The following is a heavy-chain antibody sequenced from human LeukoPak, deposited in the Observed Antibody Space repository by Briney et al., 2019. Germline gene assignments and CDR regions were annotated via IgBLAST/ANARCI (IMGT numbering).Heavy chain of an antibody. CDR2: INPNSGGT. J-gene: IGHJ6*02. V-gene: IGHV1-2*02. D-gene: IGHD3-22*01. CDR3: ARAEYYYDSSGYLYYYYGMDV. CDR1: GYTFTSYG. Sequence: ASVKVSCMASGYTFTSYGISWVRQAPGQGLEWMGWINPNSGGTNYAQKFQGRVTMTRDTSISTAYMELSRLRSDDTAVYYCARAEYYYDSSGYLYYYYGMDVWGQGTTVTVSS.